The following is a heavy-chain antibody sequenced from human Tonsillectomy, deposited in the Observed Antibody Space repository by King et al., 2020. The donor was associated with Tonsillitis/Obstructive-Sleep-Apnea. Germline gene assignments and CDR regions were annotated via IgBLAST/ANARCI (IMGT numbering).Heavy chain of an antibody. J-gene: IGHJ4*02. CDR2: IWYDGSNK. CDR3: ARDPWAPLEEVGDIVVI. CDR1: GFTFSSYG. V-gene: IGHV3-33*01. Sequence: VQLVESGGGVVQPGRSLRLSCAASGFTFSSYGMHWVRQAPGKGLEWVAVIWYDGSNKYYADSVKGRFTISRDNSKNTLYLQMNSLRAEDTAVYYCARDPWAPLEEVGDIVVIWGQGTLVTVSS. D-gene: IGHD2-15*01.